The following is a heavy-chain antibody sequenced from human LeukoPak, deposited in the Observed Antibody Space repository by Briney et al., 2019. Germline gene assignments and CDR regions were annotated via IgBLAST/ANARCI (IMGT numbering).Heavy chain of an antibody. Sequence: PSETLSLTCTVSGGSISSGGYYWSWIRQHPGKGLEWIGYIYYSGSTYYNPSLKSRVTISVDTSKNQFSLKLSPVTAADTAVYYCARGRRSSWFDPWGQGTLVTVSS. D-gene: IGHD1-14*01. CDR1: GGSISSGGYY. J-gene: IGHJ5*02. V-gene: IGHV4-31*03. CDR3: ARGRRSSWFDP. CDR2: IYYSGST.